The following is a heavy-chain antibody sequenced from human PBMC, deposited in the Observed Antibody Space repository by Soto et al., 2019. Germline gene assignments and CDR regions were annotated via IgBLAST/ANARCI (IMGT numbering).Heavy chain of an antibody. J-gene: IGHJ1*01. CDR2: ISGSDGRT. V-gene: IGHV3-23*01. D-gene: IGHD3-22*01. Sequence: GGSLKLSCAPSGFTFNNYAMSWVRQAPGQGLEWVSAISGSDGRTYYGDSVKGRFTISRDNSKNKLYLQMNSLRAEDTAIYYCTKGESSAYYEYFQHWGQG. CDR3: TKGESSAYYEYFQH. CDR1: GFTFNNYA.